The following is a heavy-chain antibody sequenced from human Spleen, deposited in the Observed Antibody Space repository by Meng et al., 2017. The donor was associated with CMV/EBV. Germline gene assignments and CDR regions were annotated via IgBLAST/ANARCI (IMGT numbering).Heavy chain of an antibody. V-gene: IGHV3-21*06. CDR1: VFACKSHS. Sequence: SVFACKSHSMNCVRQAPGKGLEWLSFISSSSSYIFYAESMKGRFTVSRDNAKNSLYLQMDRLRVDDAALYYCARVPLLPGVGKTIDYWGQGTLVTVSS. J-gene: IGHJ4*01. D-gene: IGHD1-26*01. CDR3: ARVPLLPGVGKTIDY. CDR2: ISSSSSYI.